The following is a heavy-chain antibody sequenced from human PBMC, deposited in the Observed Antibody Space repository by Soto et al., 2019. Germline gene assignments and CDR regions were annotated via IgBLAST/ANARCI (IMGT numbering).Heavy chain of an antibody. V-gene: IGHV4-31*03. CDR2: IYYSGST. CDR3: ARDGRYYGSGSYYSHGYGMDV. J-gene: IGHJ6*02. Sequence: PSETLSLTCTVSGGSISSGGYYWIWIRQHPGKGLEWIGYIYYSGSTYYNPSLKSRVTISVDTSKNQFSLKLSSVTAADTAVYYCARDGRYYGSGSYYSHGYGMDVWGQGTTVTVSS. CDR1: GGSISSGGYY. D-gene: IGHD3-10*01.